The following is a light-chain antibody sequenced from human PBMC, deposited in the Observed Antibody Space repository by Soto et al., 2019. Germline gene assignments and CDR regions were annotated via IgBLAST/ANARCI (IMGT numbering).Light chain of an antibody. Sequence: QSGLNQPASVYGSPGRWITISCTRTSSDVGAYNYASWYQQYPGEAPKVIIYDVSHRPAGVSNRFSGSKSGNTASLTISGLQTQDEADYYCSSYTSATTYVFGTGTKVTVL. CDR2: DVS. CDR1: SSDVGAYNY. J-gene: IGLJ1*01. CDR3: SSYTSATTYV. V-gene: IGLV2-14*01.